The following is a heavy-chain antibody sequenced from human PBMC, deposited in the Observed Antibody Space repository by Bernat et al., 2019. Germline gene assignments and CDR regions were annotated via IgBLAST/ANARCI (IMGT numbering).Heavy chain of an antibody. CDR2: IWYDGSNK. Sequence: QVQLVESGGGVVQPGRSLRLSCAASGFTFSSYGMHWVRQAPGKGLEWVAVIWYDGSNKYYADSVKGRFTISRDNSKNTLYLQMNGLRAEDTAVYYCARDSLELPLDEPDDAFDIWGQGTMVTVSS. D-gene: IGHD1-7*01. V-gene: IGHV3-33*01. CDR3: ARDSLELPLDEPDDAFDI. CDR1: GFTFSSYG. J-gene: IGHJ3*02.